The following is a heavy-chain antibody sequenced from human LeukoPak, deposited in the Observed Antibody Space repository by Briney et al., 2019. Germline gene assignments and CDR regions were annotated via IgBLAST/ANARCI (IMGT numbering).Heavy chain of an antibody. V-gene: IGHV4-39*07. CDR3: AREYTLYISGWFIDY. Sequence: SETLSLTCTVSGDSNTNSLYYWGWVRQPPGKGLEWIGTIDYGGSTYYNPSLKSRATISIDTSKNQFSLTLCPVTAADTAVYYCAREYTLYISGWFIDYWGQGTVVTVSS. D-gene: IGHD6-19*01. CDR1: GDSNTNSLYY. J-gene: IGHJ4*02. CDR2: IDYGGST.